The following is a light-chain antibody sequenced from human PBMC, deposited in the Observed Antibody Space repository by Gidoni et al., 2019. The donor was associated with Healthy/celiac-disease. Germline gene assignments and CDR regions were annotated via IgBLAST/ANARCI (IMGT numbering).Light chain of an antibody. CDR1: QSVSSN. CDR2: GAS. J-gene: IGKJ2*01. Sequence: ELVMTQSPATLSVSPGERATLSCRASQSVSSNLAWYQQKPGQAPRLLIYGASTRATGIPARLSGSGSGTEFTLTISSLQSEDFAVYYCQQYNNWYTFGQGTKLEIK. CDR3: QQYNNWYT. V-gene: IGKV3D-15*01.